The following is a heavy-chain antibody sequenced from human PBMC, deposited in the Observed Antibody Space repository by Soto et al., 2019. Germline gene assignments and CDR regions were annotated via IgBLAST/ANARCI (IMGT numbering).Heavy chain of an antibody. CDR2: IKKESDGGTR. D-gene: IGHD2-21*01. CDR3: TPVFLCSYYFDN. V-gene: IGHV3-15*05. Sequence: GGSLRLSCATSGFIFNNAWMTWARQAPGKGLEWVGRIKKESDGGTRDYAAPVKGRFTISRDDSRNTLYLQMNSLRTEDTGVYYRTPVFLCSYYFDNWGQGTLVTVYS. CDR1: GFIFNNAW. J-gene: IGHJ4*02.